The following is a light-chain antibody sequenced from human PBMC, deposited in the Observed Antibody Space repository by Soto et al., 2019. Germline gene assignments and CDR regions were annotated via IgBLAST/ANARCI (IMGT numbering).Light chain of an antibody. Sequence: IVMTQSPATLSVPPGDRVTLSCRSSQPVNNNLAWYQHKPGQAPRLLIYGASTRATGISARFSGGGSGTEFTLTISSLQSEDFALYFCQQYEKWPPSITFGQGTRLENK. CDR3: QQYEKWPPSIT. V-gene: IGKV3-15*01. CDR1: QPVNNN. J-gene: IGKJ5*01. CDR2: GAS.